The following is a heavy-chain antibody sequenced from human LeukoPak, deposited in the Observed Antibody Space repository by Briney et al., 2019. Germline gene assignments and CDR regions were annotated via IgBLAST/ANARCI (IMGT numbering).Heavy chain of an antibody. J-gene: IGHJ5*02. CDR3: ARASKWVPAAHNWFDP. CDR2: INHSGST. Sequence: SENLSLTCAVYAGSFSGYYWSWLRQPPGKGLEWLVEINHSGSTNDNPSLKSRVTISVDTSKNQFSLKLSSVTAADTAVYYCARASKWVPAAHNWFDPWGQGILVTVSS. V-gene: IGHV4-34*01. D-gene: IGHD2-2*01. CDR1: AGSFSGYY.